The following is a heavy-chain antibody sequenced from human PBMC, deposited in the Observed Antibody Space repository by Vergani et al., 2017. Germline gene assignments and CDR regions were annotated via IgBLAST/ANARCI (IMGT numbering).Heavy chain of an antibody. D-gene: IGHD2-2*02. CDR3: ASSIVVVPAAILDYYYYGMDV. CDR2: INPSGGST. CDR1: GGTFSSYT. V-gene: IGHV1-46*03. Sequence: QVQLVQSGAEVKKPGSSVKASCKASGGTFSSYTISWVRQAPGQGLEWMGIINPSGGSTSDAQKFQGRVTMTRDTSTSTVYMELSSLRSEDTAVYYCASSIVVVPAAILDYYYYGMDVWGQGTTVTVSS. J-gene: IGHJ6*02.